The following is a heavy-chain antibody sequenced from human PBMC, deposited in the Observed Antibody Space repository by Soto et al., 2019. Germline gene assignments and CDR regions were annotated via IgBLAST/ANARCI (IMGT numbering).Heavy chain of an antibody. J-gene: IGHJ4*02. D-gene: IGHD3-22*01. CDR3: ARGGHEITTHFDF. CDR2: ISSNSAYI. CDR1: GFTFSYYS. V-gene: IGHV3-21*01. Sequence: EVQLVESGGGLVKPGGSLRLSCADSGFTFSYYSMTLVRQAPGKGLVWVSAISSNSAYIYYADSVKGRFTISRDNAKDSMCLQMNSLSAEDTAIYCGARGGHEITTHFDFWGQGTLVTVSS.